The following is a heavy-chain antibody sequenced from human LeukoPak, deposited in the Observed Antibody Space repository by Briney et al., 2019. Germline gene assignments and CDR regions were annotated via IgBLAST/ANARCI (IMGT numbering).Heavy chain of an antibody. CDR1: GFTFSTYA. V-gene: IGHV3-23*01. D-gene: IGHD5-12*01. Sequence: GGSLRLSCAASGFTFSTYAMTWVRQAPGKGLEWVSAISGSSGSTYYADSVKGRFTISRDNSKNTLYLQMNSLRAEDTAVYYCAKVAGYDSDYWGQGTLVTVSS. CDR2: ISGSSGST. CDR3: AKVAGYDSDY. J-gene: IGHJ4*02.